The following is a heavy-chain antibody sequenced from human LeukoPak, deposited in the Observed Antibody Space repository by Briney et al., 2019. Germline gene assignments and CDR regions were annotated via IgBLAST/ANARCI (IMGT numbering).Heavy chain of an antibody. CDR1: GFTFSADS. J-gene: IGHJ4*02. Sequence: GGSLRLSCAASGFTFSADSMNWVRQAPGKGLEWVSYISSSGSNIDYADSVKGRFTISRDNAKNSLYLQMNSLRDEDTAVYSCARDRRRYNYGPFDYWGQGTLVTVSS. CDR2: ISSSGSNI. V-gene: IGHV3-48*02. CDR3: ARDRRRYNYGPFDY. D-gene: IGHD5-18*01.